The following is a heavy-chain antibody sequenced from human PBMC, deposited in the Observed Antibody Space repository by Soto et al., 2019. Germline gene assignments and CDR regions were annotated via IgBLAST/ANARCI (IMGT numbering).Heavy chain of an antibody. CDR1: GYIFTDFY. J-gene: IGHJ4*02. Sequence: GASVKVSFKASGYIFTDFYMHWLRQARGQGLEWMGWIIPKSGCTEYAQKFQGRVTMTRETSISTAYMELTRLTSDDTAVYSCARGTTVFDYWGQGNMVTVSS. V-gene: IGHV1-2*02. CDR3: ARGTTVFDY. D-gene: IGHD4-17*01. CDR2: IIPKSGCT.